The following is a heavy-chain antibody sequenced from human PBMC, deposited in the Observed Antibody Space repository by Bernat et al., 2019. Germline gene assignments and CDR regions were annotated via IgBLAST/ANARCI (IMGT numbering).Heavy chain of an antibody. D-gene: IGHD3-10*01. CDR3: ARGPWFGGLLYLGFDY. CDR2: ISSNGGST. V-gene: IGHV3-64*01. Sequence: EVQLVESGGGLVQPGGSLRLSCAAFGFTFSSYAMHWVRQAPGKGLEYVSAISSNGGSTYYANSVKDSITISRDNSKNTLYLQMGSLGAEDMAVYYCARGPWFGGLLYLGFDYWGQGTLVTVSS. CDR1: GFTFSSYA. J-gene: IGHJ4*02.